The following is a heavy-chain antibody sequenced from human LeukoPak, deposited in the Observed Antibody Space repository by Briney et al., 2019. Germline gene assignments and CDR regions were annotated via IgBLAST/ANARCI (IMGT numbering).Heavy chain of an antibody. V-gene: IGHV3-53*01. J-gene: IGHJ4*02. Sequence: GVSLRLSCAASGFSVSTHYMSWVRQAPGKGLEWVSGIYNTGRTYYADSVKGRFTISIDNSKNTLFLQMNSLRADDTAVYYCARVRDGVYSGSYFDYWGQGTLATVSS. CDR1: GFSVSTHY. CDR3: ARVRDGVYSGSYFDY. CDR2: IYNTGRT. D-gene: IGHD1-26*01.